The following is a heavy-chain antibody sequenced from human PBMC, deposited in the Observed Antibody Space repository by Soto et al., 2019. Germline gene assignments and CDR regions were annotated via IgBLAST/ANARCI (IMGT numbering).Heavy chain of an antibody. CDR1: GFTFSSYG. CDR3: ARDPYDSSIAAPNWFDP. J-gene: IGHJ5*02. CDR2: IWYDGSNK. D-gene: IGHD6-6*01. Sequence: QVQLVESGGGVVQPGRSLRLSCAASGFTFSSYGMHWVRQAPGKGLEWVAVIWYDGSNKYYADSVKGRFTISRDNSKNTLYLQMNSLRAEDTAVYYCARDPYDSSIAAPNWFDPWGQGTLVTVSS. V-gene: IGHV3-33*01.